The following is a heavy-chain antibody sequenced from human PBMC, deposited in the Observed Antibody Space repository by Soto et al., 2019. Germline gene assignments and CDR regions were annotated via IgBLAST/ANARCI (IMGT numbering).Heavy chain of an antibody. J-gene: IGHJ4*02. CDR2: TYYRSKWYN. Sequence: PSQTLSLTCAISGDSVSSNSAAWNWIRQSPSRGLEWLGRTYYRSKWYNDYAVSVKSRITINPDTSKNQFPLQLNSVTPEDTAVYYCARDQGYSGYDPSYYFDYWGQGTLVTVS. CDR1: GDSVSSNSAA. CDR3: ARDQGYSGYDPSYYFDY. V-gene: IGHV6-1*01. D-gene: IGHD5-12*01.